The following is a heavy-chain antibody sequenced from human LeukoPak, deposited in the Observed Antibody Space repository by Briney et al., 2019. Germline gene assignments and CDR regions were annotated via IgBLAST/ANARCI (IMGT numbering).Heavy chain of an antibody. CDR2: INHSGST. D-gene: IGHD2-2*01. J-gene: IGHJ1*01. CDR3: ARGSIGYCSSTSCYRPYFQH. V-gene: IGHV4-34*01. CDR1: GGSFSGYY. Sequence: SETLSLTCAVYGGSFSGYYGSWIRQPPGKGLEWIGEINHSGSTNYNPSLKSRVTISVDTSKNQFSLKLSSVTAADTAVYYCARGSIGYCSSTSCYRPYFQHWGQGTLVTVSS.